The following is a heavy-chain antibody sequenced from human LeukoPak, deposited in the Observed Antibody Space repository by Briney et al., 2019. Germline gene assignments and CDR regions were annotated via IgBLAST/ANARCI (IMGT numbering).Heavy chain of an antibody. V-gene: IGHV3-48*01. J-gene: IGHJ6*03. CDR2: ISSSSSTI. CDR3: ARVSNGRSSWSYYYYYYMDV. Sequence: GGSLRLSCAASGFTFDDYGMSWVRQAPGKGLEWVSYISSSSSTIYYADSVKGRFTISRDNAKNSLYLQMNSLRAEDTAVYYCARVSNGRSSWSYYYYYYMDVWGKGTTVTVSS. CDR1: GFTFDDYG. D-gene: IGHD6-13*01.